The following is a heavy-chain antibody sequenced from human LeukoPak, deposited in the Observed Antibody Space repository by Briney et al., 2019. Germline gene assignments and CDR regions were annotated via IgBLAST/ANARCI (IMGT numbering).Heavy chain of an antibody. D-gene: IGHD5-18*01. CDR3: ARSDTAIVGESLDY. Sequence: GGSLRLSCAASGFTVSSKYMSWVRQAPGKGLEGGSVIYSGGSTYYSDSVKGRFTISRDNSKNTLYLQMNSLRAEDTAVYYCARSDTAIVGESLDYWGQGTLVTVSS. CDR1: GFTVSSKY. V-gene: IGHV3-53*01. CDR2: IYSGGST. J-gene: IGHJ4*02.